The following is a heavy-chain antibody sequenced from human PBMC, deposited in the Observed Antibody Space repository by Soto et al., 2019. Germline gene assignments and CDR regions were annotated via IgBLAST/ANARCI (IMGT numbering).Heavy chain of an antibody. V-gene: IGHV3-23*01. CDR3: AEVGDTSGHYYDPFDY. J-gene: IGHJ4*02. Sequence: EVQLLESGGGLVQPGESLRLSCAASGFTFSSYAMSWVRQAPGKGLEWVSVITGSGGSTFYADSVKGRFTISRDNSKKTLYLQMNGLRADDTAVYYCAEVGDTSGHYYDPFDYWGQGTLVMVSS. CDR2: ITGSGGST. D-gene: IGHD3-22*01. CDR1: GFTFSSYA.